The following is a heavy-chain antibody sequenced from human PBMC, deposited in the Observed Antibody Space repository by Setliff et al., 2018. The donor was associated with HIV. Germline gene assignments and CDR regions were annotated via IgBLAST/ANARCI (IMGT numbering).Heavy chain of an antibody. CDR2: INTNTGNP. CDR3: ARGKGVGGVIITGGLDV. CDR1: GYTFTSYA. Sequence: ASVKVSCKASGYTFTSYAMNWVRQAPGQGLEWMGWINTNTGNPTYAQGFTGRFVFSLDTSVSTAYLQISSLKAEDTAVYYCARGKGVGGVIITGGLDVWGQGTTVTVSS. D-gene: IGHD3-10*01. J-gene: IGHJ6*02. V-gene: IGHV7-4-1*02.